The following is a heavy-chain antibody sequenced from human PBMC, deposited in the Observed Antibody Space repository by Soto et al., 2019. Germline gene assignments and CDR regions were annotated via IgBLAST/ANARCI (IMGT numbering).Heavy chain of an antibody. D-gene: IGHD2-8*01. CDR3: ARAPPGVYYFDY. V-gene: IGHV3-30-3*01. CDR2: ISYDGSNK. CDR1: RFTFNNYA. Sequence: QVQLVESGGGVVQSGRSLRLSCAASRFTFNNYAMHWVRQAPGKGLEWVAVISYDGSNKYYAASVKGRFTISRDNSKNTLYLQMNSLRAEDTAVYYCARAPPGVYYFDYWGQGTLVTVSS. J-gene: IGHJ4*02.